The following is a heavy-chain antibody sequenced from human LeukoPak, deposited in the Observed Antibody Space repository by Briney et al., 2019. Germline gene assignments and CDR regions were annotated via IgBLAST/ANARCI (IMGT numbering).Heavy chain of an antibody. CDR3: ARDLRRFSSGYYRYYFDY. V-gene: IGHV4-39*07. CDR1: GGSISSSSYY. D-gene: IGHD3-22*01. CDR2: IYYSGST. Sequence: SETLSLTCTVSGGSISSSSYYRGWIRQPPGKGLEWIGSIYYSGSTYYNPSLKSRVTISVDTSKNQFSLKLSSVTAADTAVYYCARDLRRFSSGYYRYYFDYWGQGTLVTVSS. J-gene: IGHJ4*02.